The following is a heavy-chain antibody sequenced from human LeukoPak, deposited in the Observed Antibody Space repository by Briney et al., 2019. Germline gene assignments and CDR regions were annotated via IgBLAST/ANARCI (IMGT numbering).Heavy chain of an antibody. D-gene: IGHD3-22*01. J-gene: IGHJ4*02. Sequence: GGSLRLSCAASGFTFSGSAMHWVRQASGKGLEWVGRIRSKANSYATAYAASVKGRFTISRDDSKNTAYLQMNSLKTEDTAVYYCTTPYYYDSSGRAPTWGQGTLVTVSS. V-gene: IGHV3-73*01. CDR2: IRSKANSYAT. CDR1: GFTFSGSA. CDR3: TTPYYYDSSGRAPT.